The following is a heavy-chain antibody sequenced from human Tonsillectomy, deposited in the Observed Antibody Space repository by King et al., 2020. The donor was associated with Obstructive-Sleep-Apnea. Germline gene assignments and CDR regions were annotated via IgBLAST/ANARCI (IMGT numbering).Heavy chain of an antibody. CDR1: GYTFTGYY. J-gene: IGHJ4*02. Sequence: QLVQSGAEVKKPGASVKVSCKASGYTFTGYYLHWVRQAPGQGLEWMGWINPSSGGTNYAQKFQGRVTMTRDTSISTTYMELSRLKSDDTAVYYWARRMGFADFDSWGQGTLVTVSS. CDR3: ARRMGFADFDS. V-gene: IGHV1-2*02. D-gene: IGHD3-10*01. CDR2: INPSSGGT.